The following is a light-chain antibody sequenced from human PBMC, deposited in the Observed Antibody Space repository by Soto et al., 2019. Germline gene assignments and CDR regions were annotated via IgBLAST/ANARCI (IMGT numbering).Light chain of an antibody. V-gene: IGKV1-5*03. Sequence: DIQMPQSPSTLSGSVGDRVTITCRASQAISSWLAWYQQKPGKAPKLLIYKASTLKSGVPSRFSGSGSRKEFPLTISSLQPDDSASYCCHHDNMYSEAFGQGTKVELK. CDR1: QAISSW. J-gene: IGKJ1*01. CDR3: HHDNMYSEA. CDR2: KAS.